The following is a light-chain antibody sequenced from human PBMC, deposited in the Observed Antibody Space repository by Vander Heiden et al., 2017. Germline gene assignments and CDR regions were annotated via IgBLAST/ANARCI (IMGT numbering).Light chain of an antibody. CDR1: ALPQQY. CDR2: KDN. J-gene: IGLJ3*02. CDR3: QSADSSGTYEV. V-gene: IGLV3-25*03. Sequence: SYELTQPPSVSVSPGQTARITCSGDALPQQYAYWYQQKPGQAPVLVIYKDNERPSGIPERFSGSSSGTTVTLTISGVQAEDEADYYCQSADSSGTYEVFGGGTKLNGL.